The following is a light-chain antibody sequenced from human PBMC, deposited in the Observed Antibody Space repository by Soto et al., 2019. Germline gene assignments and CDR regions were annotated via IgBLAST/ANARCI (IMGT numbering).Light chain of an antibody. V-gene: IGKV1-5*01. J-gene: IGKJ1*01. CDR1: QSISSW. Sequence: DIQMTQSPSTLSASVGDRVTITCRASQSISSWLAWYQQKPGKAPKLLIYDASSLESGVPSRFSGSGSGTDFTLTISRLEPEDFAVYYCQQYGSSQWTFGQGTKVDIK. CDR2: DAS. CDR3: QQYGSSQWT.